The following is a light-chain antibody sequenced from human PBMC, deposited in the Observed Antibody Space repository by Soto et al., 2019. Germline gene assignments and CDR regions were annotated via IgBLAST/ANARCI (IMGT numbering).Light chain of an antibody. V-gene: IGKV3-20*01. CDR2: GAS. J-gene: IGKJ1*01. Sequence: EIVLTQSPGTLSLSPGERASLSCRADQSVNSVYLAWYQHKPGQAPRLLIYGASSRATGTPDRFSGSGSGTDFTLTINRLEPEDFALYYCQQYGSSPPTFGQGT. CDR1: QSVNSVY. CDR3: QQYGSSPPT.